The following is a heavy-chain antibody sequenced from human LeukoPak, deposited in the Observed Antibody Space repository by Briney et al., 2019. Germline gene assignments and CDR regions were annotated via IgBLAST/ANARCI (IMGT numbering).Heavy chain of an antibody. D-gene: IGHD6-13*01. CDR1: GGSISSYY. V-gene: IGHV4-59*01. CDR2: IYYSGST. CDR3: AREAGGSSSWYDFDY. Sequence: PSETLSLTCTVSGGSISSYYWSWLRQPPEKGLEWIGYIYYSGSTNYNPSLKSRVTISVDTSKNQFSLKLRSVNAADTAVYYCAREAGGSSSWYDFDYWGQGTLVTVSS. J-gene: IGHJ4*02.